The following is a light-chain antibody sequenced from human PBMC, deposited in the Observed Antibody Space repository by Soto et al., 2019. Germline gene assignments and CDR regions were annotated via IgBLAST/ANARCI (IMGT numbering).Light chain of an antibody. J-gene: IGKJ5*01. CDR3: HQRYNWPRVT. V-gene: IGKV3-11*01. CDR1: QSVSNS. CDR2: DVS. Sequence: EIVLTQSPATLSLSPGARVPPSCRASQSVSNSLAWYQQKPGQPPRLLIYDVSNRATGIPARFSGSGSGTDFTLTITSLEPEDFAVYFCHQRYNWPRVTFGQGTRLEIK.